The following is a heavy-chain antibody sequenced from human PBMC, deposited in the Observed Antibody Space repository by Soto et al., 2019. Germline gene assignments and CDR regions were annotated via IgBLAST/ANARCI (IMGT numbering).Heavy chain of an antibody. Sequence: SETLSLTCTVSGGSISSGGYYWSWIRQHPGKGLEWIGYIYYSGSTYYNPSLKSRVTISVDTSKNQFSLKLSSVTAADTAVYYCATVVPAARALFDPWGQGTLVTVSS. V-gene: IGHV4-31*03. J-gene: IGHJ5*02. CDR1: GGSISSGGYY. D-gene: IGHD2-2*01. CDR2: IYYSGST. CDR3: ATVVPAARALFDP.